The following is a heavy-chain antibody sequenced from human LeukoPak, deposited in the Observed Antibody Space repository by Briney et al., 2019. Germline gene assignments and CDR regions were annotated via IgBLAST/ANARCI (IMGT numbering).Heavy chain of an antibody. CDR1: GFTFSSYA. V-gene: IGHV3-23*01. D-gene: IGHD2-15*01. CDR3: AKDHPDIVVVVAADAFDI. Sequence: GGSLGLSCAASGFTFSSYAMSWVRQAPGKGLEWVSAISGSGGSTYYADSVKGRFTISRDNSKNTLYLQMNSLRAEDTAVYYCAKDHPDIVVVVAADAFDIWGQGTMVTVSS. J-gene: IGHJ3*02. CDR2: ISGSGGST.